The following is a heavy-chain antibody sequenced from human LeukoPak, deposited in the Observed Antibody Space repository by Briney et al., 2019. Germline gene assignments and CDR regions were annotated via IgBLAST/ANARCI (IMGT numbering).Heavy chain of an antibody. D-gene: IGHD6-6*01. Sequence: HPGGSLRLSCAASGFTFSSYAMSWVRQAPGKGLEWVSAISGSGGSTYYADSVKGRFTISRDNSKNTLYLQMNSLRVEDTAVYFCARDVLLLSSSPGSYMDVWGKGTTVTVSS. CDR3: ARDVLLLSSSPGSYMDV. V-gene: IGHV3-23*01. J-gene: IGHJ6*03. CDR1: GFTFSSYA. CDR2: ISGSGGST.